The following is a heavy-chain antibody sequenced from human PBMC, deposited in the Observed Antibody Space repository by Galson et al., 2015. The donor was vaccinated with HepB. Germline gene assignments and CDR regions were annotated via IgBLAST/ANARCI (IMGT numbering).Heavy chain of an antibody. Sequence: SLRLSCAASGFTFSSYAMSWVRQAPGKGLEWVSAISGSGGSTYYADSVKGRFTISRDNSKNTLYLQMNSLRAEDTAVYYCAKVKGYVWGSYRDWGQGTLVTVSS. CDR3: AKVKGYVWGSYRD. J-gene: IGHJ4*02. CDR1: GFTFSSYA. D-gene: IGHD3-16*01. CDR2: ISGSGGST. V-gene: IGHV3-23*01.